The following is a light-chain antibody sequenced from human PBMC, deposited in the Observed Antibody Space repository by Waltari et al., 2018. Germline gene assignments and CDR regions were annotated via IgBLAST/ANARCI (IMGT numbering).Light chain of an antibody. CDR2: DVS. J-gene: IGLJ2*01. V-gene: IGLV2-14*03. Sequence: QSALTQPASVSGSPGQSITISCTGTISDIGAYNHVSWYQQYPGQAAHLLIFDVSDRPPGVFDRFSGSKSGNTASLTISGLQAEDEADYYCSSFTTSSSWIFGGGTKLTVL. CDR1: ISDIGAYNH. CDR3: SSFTTSSSWI.